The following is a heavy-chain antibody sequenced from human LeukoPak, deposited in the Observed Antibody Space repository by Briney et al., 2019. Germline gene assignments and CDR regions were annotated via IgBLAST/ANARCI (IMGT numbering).Heavy chain of an antibody. CDR2: ISGSSSTT. D-gene: IGHD4-17*01. V-gene: IGHV3-23*01. CDR1: GFTFSSYA. CDR3: AKVRAMTTVTSDPFQH. J-gene: IGHJ1*01. Sequence: GGSLRLSCAVSGFTFSSYAMSWVRQAPGKGLEWISVISGSSSTTDYAESVKGRFTISRDNSKNTLYLQMNSLRGEDTAIYYCAKVRAMTTVTSDPFQHWGQGTLVTVSS.